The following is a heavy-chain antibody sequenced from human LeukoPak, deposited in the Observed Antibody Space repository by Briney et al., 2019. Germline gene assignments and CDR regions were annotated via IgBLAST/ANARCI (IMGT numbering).Heavy chain of an antibody. Sequence: PGGSLRLSYATSGFTFSNHAMHWVRQPTGKGLEWVSAIGTAGDTFYPGSVKGRFTISRENAKNSLSLQINSLKAEDTAVYYCVRQQTSQGNFDYWGQGTLVTVSS. J-gene: IGHJ4*02. CDR1: GFTFSNHA. CDR3: VRQQTSQGNFDY. V-gene: IGHV3-13*01. D-gene: IGHD1/OR15-1a*01. CDR2: IGTAGDT.